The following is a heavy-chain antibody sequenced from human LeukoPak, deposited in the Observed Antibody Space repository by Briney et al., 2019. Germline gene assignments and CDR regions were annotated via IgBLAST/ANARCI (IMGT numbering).Heavy chain of an antibody. CDR2: INPDDGST. CDR1: GFTFRKYW. J-gene: IGHJ4*02. Sequence: GGSLRLSCAASGFTFRKYWLHWVRQAPGKGLVWVSRINPDDGSTSYADSVKGRFTISRDNAKSTLYLQMNSLRAEDTAVYYCASGSRDGYNYRFDYWGQGTLVTVSS. D-gene: IGHD5-24*01. CDR3: ASGSRDGYNYRFDY. V-gene: IGHV3-74*01.